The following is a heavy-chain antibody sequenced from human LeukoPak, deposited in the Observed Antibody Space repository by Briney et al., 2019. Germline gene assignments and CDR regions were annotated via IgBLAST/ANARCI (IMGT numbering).Heavy chain of an antibody. CDR2: IYTSGST. Sequence: TSETLSLTCTVSGGSISSGSYYWSWIRQPAGKGLEWIGRIYTSGSTNYNPSLKSRVTISVDTSKNQFSLKLSSVTAADTAVYYCARPLKQQLVRGSWFDPWGQGTLVTVSS. CDR3: ARPLKQQLVRGSWFDP. V-gene: IGHV4-61*02. J-gene: IGHJ5*02. D-gene: IGHD6-13*01. CDR1: GGSISSGSYY.